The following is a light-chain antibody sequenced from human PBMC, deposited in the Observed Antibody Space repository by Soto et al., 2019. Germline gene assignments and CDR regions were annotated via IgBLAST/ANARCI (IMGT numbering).Light chain of an antibody. J-gene: IGKJ3*01. CDR2: GAS. CDR1: QSVSSSY. V-gene: IGKV3-20*01. Sequence: EFVLTQSPGTLSLSPGERATLSCRASQSVSSSYLAWYQQKPGQAPRLLIYGASSWATGIPDRFSGSGSGTDFTPPISRREPEDFAVYYCQQYGSSPLFTFGPGTKEDIK. CDR3: QQYGSSPLFT.